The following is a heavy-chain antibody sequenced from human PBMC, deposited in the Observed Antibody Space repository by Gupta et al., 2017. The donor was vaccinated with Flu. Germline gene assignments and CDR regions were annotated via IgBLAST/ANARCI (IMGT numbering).Heavy chain of an antibody. V-gene: IGHV3-21*01. J-gene: IGHJ4*02. D-gene: IGHD6-13*01. CDR3: AREVELWYSSSWYEGDY. CDR2: ISSSSSYI. Sequence: MNWVRQAPGKGLGWVSSISSSSSYIYYADSVKGRVTISRDNAKNSLYLQMNSLGAEDTAVDYCAREVELWYSSSWYEGDYWGQGTLVTVSS.